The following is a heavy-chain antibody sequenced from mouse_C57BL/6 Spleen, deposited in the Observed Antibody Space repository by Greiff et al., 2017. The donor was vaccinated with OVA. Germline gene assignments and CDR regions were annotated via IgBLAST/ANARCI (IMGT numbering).Heavy chain of an antibody. CDR3: ARAGGSNWFAY. Sequence: DVKLQESGPGLVKPSQSLSLTCSVTGYSITSGFYWNWIRQFPGNKLEWMGYISYDGSNNYNPSLKNRISITRDTSKNQFFLKLNSVTTEDTATYYCARAGGSNWFAYWGQGTLVTVSA. V-gene: IGHV3-6*01. D-gene: IGHD1-1*01. J-gene: IGHJ3*01. CDR1: GYSITSGFY. CDR2: ISYDGSN.